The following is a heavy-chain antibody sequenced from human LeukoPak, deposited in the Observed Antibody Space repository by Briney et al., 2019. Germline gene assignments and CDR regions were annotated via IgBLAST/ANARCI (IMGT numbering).Heavy chain of an antibody. V-gene: IGHV4-4*07. Sequence: SETLSLTCTVSGVSISSYYWSWIRQPAGKGLEWIGRIYTSGSTNYNSPLKSRVTMSVDTSKNQFSLKLGSVTAADTAVYYCARQVGSFTMMPWGQGTLVTVSS. J-gene: IGHJ1*01. CDR1: GVSISSYY. CDR3: ARQVGSFTMMP. CDR2: IYTSGST. D-gene: IGHD3-22*01.